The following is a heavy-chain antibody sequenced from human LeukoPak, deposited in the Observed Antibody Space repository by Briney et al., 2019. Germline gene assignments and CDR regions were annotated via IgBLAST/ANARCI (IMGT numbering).Heavy chain of an antibody. CDR1: GFILRTYA. D-gene: IGHD2-15*01. CDR2: ISATGYAT. CDR3: ARGGGQHHFDY. J-gene: IGHJ4*02. V-gene: IGHV3-23*01. Sequence: GGSLRLSCAASGFILRTYAMSWVRQAPGKGLEWVSAISATGYATYYADSVRGRFTISTDTSKSTVYLQMNNLRAEDTAVYYCARGGGQHHFDYWAREPWSPSPQ.